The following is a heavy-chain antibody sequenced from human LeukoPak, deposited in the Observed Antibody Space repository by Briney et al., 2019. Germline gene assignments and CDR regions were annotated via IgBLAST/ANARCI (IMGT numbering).Heavy chain of an antibody. J-gene: IGHJ6*02. D-gene: IGHD3-22*01. CDR2: MNPNSGNT. Sequence: GASVKVSCKASGYTFTSYDINWVRQATGQGPEWMGWMNPNSGNTGYAQKFQGRVTMTRNTSISTAYMELGSLRSEDTAVYYCARGIYNDSNPWDYGMDVWGQGTTVTVSS. CDR1: GYTFTSYD. V-gene: IGHV1-8*01. CDR3: ARGIYNDSNPWDYGMDV.